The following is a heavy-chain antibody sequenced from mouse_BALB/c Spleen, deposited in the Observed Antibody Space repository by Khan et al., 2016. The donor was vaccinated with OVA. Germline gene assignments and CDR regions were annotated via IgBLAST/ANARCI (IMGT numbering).Heavy chain of an antibody. Sequence: QVQLKESGPGLVQPSQSLSITCTVSGFSLTNYGVHWVRQSPGKGLEWLGMIWSGGSTAYNATFISRLSISKDNSKSQVFFKMNSLQVNDTAIYYCARNRNGYFDYWGQGTTLTVSS. CDR3: ARNRNGYFDY. J-gene: IGHJ2*01. D-gene: IGHD1-1*02. V-gene: IGHV2-2*02. CDR1: GFSLTNYG. CDR2: IWSGGST.